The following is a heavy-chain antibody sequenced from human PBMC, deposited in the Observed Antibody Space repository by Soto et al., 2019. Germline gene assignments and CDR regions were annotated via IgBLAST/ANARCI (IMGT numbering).Heavy chain of an antibody. V-gene: IGHV3-30*18. J-gene: IGHJ4*02. CDR3: AKLSTVTTFDY. D-gene: IGHD4-17*01. CDR1: GFTFSSYG. Sequence: QVQQVESGGGVVQPGRSLRLSCAASGFTFSSYGMHWDRQAPGKGMERVAVISYDGSNKYYADSVKGRFTISRDNSKNSVYLQMNSVRAEDTAVYYGAKLSTVTTFDYWGQGTLVTVSS. CDR2: ISYDGSNK.